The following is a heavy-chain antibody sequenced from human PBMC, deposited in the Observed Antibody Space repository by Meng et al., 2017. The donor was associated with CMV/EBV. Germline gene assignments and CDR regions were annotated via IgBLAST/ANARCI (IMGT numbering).Heavy chain of an antibody. V-gene: IGHV3-30*04. CDR2: ISYDGSNK. CDR1: GFTFSSYA. J-gene: IGHJ5*02. D-gene: IGHD3-3*01. Sequence: GESLKISCAASGFTFSSYAMHWVRQAPGKGLEWVAVISYDGSNKYYADSVKGRFTISRDNSKNTLYLQMNSLRAEDTAVYYCAKSGKPRERTYYDFWSGYTYNWFDPWGQGTLVTVSS. CDR3: AKSGKPRERTYYDFWSGYTYNWFDP.